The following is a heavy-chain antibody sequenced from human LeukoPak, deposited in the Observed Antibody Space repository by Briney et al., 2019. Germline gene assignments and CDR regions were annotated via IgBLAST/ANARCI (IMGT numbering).Heavy chain of an antibody. CDR3: VWKMDV. V-gene: IGHV3-7*01. D-gene: IGHD1-1*01. CDR1: GSTFSRYW. J-gene: IGHJ6*02. Sequence: GGSLRLSCVVSGSTFSRYWMNWVRQAPGKGLEWVANINQDGSKKYYVESVRGRFSISRDNAKNSVYPEMNSLRAEDTAVYYCVWKMDVWGQGTTVTVSS. CDR2: INQDGSKK.